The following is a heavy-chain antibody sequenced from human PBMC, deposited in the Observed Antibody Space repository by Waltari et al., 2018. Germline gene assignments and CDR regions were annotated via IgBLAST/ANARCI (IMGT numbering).Heavy chain of an antibody. V-gene: IGHV3-30*18. Sequence: QVQLVESGGGVVQPGRSLRLSCTASGFTFSSYGMHWVRQAPGKGLEWVAVISYDGSNKYYADSVKGLFTISRDNSKNTLYLQMNSLRAEDTAVYYCAKDFRYNWNYASIDYWGQGTLVTVSS. D-gene: IGHD1-7*01. CDR2: ISYDGSNK. J-gene: IGHJ4*02. CDR1: GFTFSSYG. CDR3: AKDFRYNWNYASIDY.